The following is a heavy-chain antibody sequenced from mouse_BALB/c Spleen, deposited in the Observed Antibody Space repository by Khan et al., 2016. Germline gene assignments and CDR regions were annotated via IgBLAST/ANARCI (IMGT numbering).Heavy chain of an antibody. CDR1: GYTFTSYW. D-gene: IGHD2-14*01. CDR3: ARGVPFDY. V-gene: IGHV1-87*01. CDR2: IYPGDGDT. Sequence: VQLKQSGAELARPGASVKLSCKASGYTFTSYWMQWVKQRPGQGLEWIGAIYPGDGDTRYTQKFKGKATLTADKSSSTAYMQLSSLASEDSAVYYCARGVPFDYWGQGTTLTVSS. J-gene: IGHJ2*01.